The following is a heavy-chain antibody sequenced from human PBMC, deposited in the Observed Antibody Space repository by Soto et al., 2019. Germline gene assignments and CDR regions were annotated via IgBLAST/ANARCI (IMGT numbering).Heavy chain of an antibody. V-gene: IGHV4-59*01. CDR3: ARERRDGYKHYFDY. J-gene: IGHJ4*02. Sequence: QVQLQESGPGLVKPSETLSLMCTVSGGSISSYYWSWIRQPPGKGLEWIGYIYYSGSTNYNPSLKGRVTISVDTSKNQCSLKLSSVTAADTAVYYCARERRDGYKHYFDYWGQGTLVTVSS. D-gene: IGHD5-12*01. CDR2: IYYSGST. CDR1: GGSISSYY.